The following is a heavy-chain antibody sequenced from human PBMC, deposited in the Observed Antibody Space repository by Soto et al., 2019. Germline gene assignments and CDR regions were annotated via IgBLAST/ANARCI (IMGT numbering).Heavy chain of an antibody. CDR3: ATAHASSSRYGGGYWFDP. J-gene: IGHJ5*02. V-gene: IGHV1-69*06. Sequence: SVNVSFKASGGTFSSYAISWVRQAPGQGLEWMGGIIPIFGTANYAQKFQGRVTITGDTSTSTAYMELSSLRSEATAVYYCATAHASSSRYGGGYWFDPWGHGTLVTDS. CDR1: GGTFSSYA. CDR2: IIPIFGTA. D-gene: IGHD6-13*01.